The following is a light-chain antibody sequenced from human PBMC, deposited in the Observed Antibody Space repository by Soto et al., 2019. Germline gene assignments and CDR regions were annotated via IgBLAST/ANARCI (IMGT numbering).Light chain of an antibody. CDR1: QSVSNNY. Sequence: EIVLTHSPGTLSLSPGERASLSCRASQSVSNNYLAWYQQKPGQAPRLVMYDTSSRATGIPDRFSATGSGTDFSLTISRLEPEDFAVYYCQQYTTSPLTFGQGTKVDI. V-gene: IGKV3-20*01. J-gene: IGKJ1*01. CDR3: QQYTTSPLT. CDR2: DTS.